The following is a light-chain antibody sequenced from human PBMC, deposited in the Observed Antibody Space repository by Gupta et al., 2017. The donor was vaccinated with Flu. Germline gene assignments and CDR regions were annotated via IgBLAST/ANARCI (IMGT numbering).Light chain of an antibody. J-gene: IGKJ1*01. CDR2: STS. CDR3: QQVNNWPKT. Sequence: EIVMTQSPATLSVSPAERATLSCRASQSISSSLAWYQQKPVQAPRLLIYSTSTRATDIPARFSGSGSGTEFTLTISILHSEDFAVYYCQQVNNWPKTFGQGTKVEIK. V-gene: IGKV3-15*01. CDR1: QSISSS.